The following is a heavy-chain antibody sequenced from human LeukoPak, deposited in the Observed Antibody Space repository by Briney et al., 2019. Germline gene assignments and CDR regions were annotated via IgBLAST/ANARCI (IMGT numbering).Heavy chain of an antibody. V-gene: IGHV3-23*01. CDR3: SKLGLTTVPSNY. J-gene: IGHJ4*02. Sequence: GGSLRLSCEASGFTFSTSAMTWVRQAPGRGLEWVSGISPSGGATHYSDSVKGRFTISRDTSRNTLYLQMNSLRADDTAVYYCSKLGLTTVPSNYWGQGALVTVSS. D-gene: IGHD4-17*01. CDR2: ISPSGGAT. CDR1: GFTFSTSA.